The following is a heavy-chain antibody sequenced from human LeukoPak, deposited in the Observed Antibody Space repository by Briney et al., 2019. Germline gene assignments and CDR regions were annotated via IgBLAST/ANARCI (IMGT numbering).Heavy chain of an antibody. CDR1: GFTFSSYW. CDR3: ASDPLVGAMDY. J-gene: IGHJ4*02. D-gene: IGHD1-26*01. Sequence: GGSLRLSCAASGFTFSSYWMSWVRQAPGKGLEWVSFISRGGNTIYYADSVKGRFTVSRDNAKNSLYLQMNSLRAEDTAVYYCASDPLVGAMDYWGQGTLVTVSS. V-gene: IGHV3-48*04. CDR2: ISRGGNTI.